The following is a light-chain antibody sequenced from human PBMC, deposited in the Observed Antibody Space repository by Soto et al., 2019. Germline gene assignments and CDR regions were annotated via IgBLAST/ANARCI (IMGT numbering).Light chain of an antibody. CDR1: QSVTTS. V-gene: IGKV3-15*01. CDR3: QQYDRWPVT. Sequence: VMTQSPATLSVSPGERVTFSCRASQSVTTSLAWYQHKPGQSPRLLISDASTGASGIPPRFSGSGSGTEFTLTIDRLQSADFAVYYCQQYDRWPVTFGGGTKVDIX. J-gene: IGKJ4*01. CDR2: DAS.